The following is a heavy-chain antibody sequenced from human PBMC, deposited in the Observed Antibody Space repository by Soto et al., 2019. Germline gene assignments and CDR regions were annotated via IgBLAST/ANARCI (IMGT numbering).Heavy chain of an antibody. CDR3: PGGGVRGMDA. CDR2: MNPNSGTK. Sequence: QVQLVQSGAEVKKPGASVKVSCKASGYTFTSYDINWVRQATGQGLEWMGWMNPNSGTKGYAQKFEGRETGTGNTSISPAYVERSSLLSEVTAVYYRPGGGVRGMDAWGQATTVTVSS. D-gene: IGHD3-16*01. CDR1: GYTFTSYD. V-gene: IGHV1-8*01. J-gene: IGHJ6*02.